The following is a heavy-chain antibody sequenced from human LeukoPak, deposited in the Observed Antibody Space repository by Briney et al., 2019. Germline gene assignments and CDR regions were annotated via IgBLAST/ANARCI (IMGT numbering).Heavy chain of an antibody. CDR1: GFTFSGYS. J-gene: IGHJ4*02. CDR3: ARDQSMQWLVPPDY. Sequence: GGSLRLSCAASGFTFSGYSMNWVRQAPGKGLEWVSSISSSSSYIYYADSVKGRFTVSRDNAKNSLYLQMNSLRAEDTAVYYCARDQSMQWLVPPDYWGQGTLVTVSS. D-gene: IGHD6-19*01. CDR2: ISSSSSYI. V-gene: IGHV3-21*01.